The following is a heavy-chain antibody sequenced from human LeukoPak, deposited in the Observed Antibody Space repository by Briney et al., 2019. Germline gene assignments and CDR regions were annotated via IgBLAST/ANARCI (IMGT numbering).Heavy chain of an antibody. V-gene: IGHV3-23*01. CDR1: GFTFSSYA. CDR3: GRGFWVDIVATLAY. Sequence: GKSLRLSCAASGFTFSSYAMSWVRQAPGKGLEWVSGISGRGDNTSYADSVKGRFTISRDNSKNTLYLQMNSLRAEDTAVYYCGRGFWVDIVATLAYWGQGTLVTVSS. D-gene: IGHD5-12*01. J-gene: IGHJ4*02. CDR2: ISGRGDNT.